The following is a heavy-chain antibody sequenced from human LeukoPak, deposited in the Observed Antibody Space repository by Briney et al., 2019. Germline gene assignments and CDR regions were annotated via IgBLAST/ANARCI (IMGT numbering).Heavy chain of an antibody. Sequence: SGTLSLTCGVSSGSVTSTNWWTWVRQPPGKGLEWIGEVHLDGRTNYNPSLKSRLTMSVDLSENHISLKLTSVTAADTAVYYCAREGGFFRPLDYSGQGTLVTVSS. CDR3: AREGGFFRPLDY. V-gene: IGHV4-4*02. J-gene: IGHJ4*02. CDR1: SGSVTSTNW. CDR2: VHLDGRT. D-gene: IGHD3-3*01.